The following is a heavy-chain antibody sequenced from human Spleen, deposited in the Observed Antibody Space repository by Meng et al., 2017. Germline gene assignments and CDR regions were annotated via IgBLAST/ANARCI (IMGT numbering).Heavy chain of an antibody. Sequence: QVQLQQWGAGLLTPSETLALTCAVYGGSFSGYYWSWIRQPPGKGLEWIGEINHSGSTNYNPSLKSRVTISVDTSKNQFSLKLSSVTAADTAVYYCARFSGSGWYVWGQGTLVTVSS. V-gene: IGHV4-34*01. J-gene: IGHJ4*02. CDR2: INHSGST. CDR3: ARFSGSGWYV. CDR1: GGSFSGYY. D-gene: IGHD6-19*01.